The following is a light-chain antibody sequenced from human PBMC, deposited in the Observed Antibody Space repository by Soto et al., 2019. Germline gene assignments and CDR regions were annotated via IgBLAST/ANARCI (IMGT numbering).Light chain of an antibody. J-gene: IGKJ2*01. CDR2: GAS. CDR1: HSVSSSY. CDR3: QQYGGSPPYT. Sequence: EIVLTQSPGTLSLSPGERATLSCRASHSVSSSYLAWYQQKPGQAPRLLIYGASSRATGIPDRFSGSGSGTDFTLTISRLEPEDFEVYYCQQYGGSPPYTFGQGNKLEIK. V-gene: IGKV3-20*01.